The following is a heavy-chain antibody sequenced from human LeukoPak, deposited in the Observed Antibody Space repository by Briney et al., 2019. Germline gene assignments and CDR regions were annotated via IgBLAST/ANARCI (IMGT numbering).Heavy chain of an antibody. J-gene: IGHJ4*02. D-gene: IGHD3-3*01. V-gene: IGHV1-8*01. Sequence: ASVKVSCKASGYTFTSYDINWVRQATGQGLEWMGWMNPNSGNTGYAQKFQGRVTMTRNTSISTAYMELSSLRAEDTAVYYCAKGFDFWRGLYYFDHWGQGTLVTVSS. CDR1: GYTFTSYD. CDR3: AKGFDFWRGLYYFDH. CDR2: MNPNSGNT.